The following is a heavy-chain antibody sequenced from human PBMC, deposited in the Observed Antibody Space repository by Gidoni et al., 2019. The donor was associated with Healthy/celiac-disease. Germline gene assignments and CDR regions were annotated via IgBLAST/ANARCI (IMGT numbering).Heavy chain of an antibody. V-gene: IGHV3-23*01. CDR3: AKDQYLDSGYYYGMDV. D-gene: IGHD1-20*01. J-gene: IGHJ6*02. Sequence: EVQLLESGGGLVQPGGSLRLSCAASGFTFSSYAMRWVRQAPGKGLEWVSAISGSGGSTYYADSVKGRFTISRDNSKNTLYLQMNSLRAEDTAVYYCAKDQYLDSGYYYGMDVWGQGTTVTVSS. CDR1: GFTFSSYA. CDR2: ISGSGGST.